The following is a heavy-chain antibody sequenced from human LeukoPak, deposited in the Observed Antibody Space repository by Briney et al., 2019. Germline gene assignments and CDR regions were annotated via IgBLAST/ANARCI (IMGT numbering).Heavy chain of an antibody. V-gene: IGHV3-30*04. CDR3: AKDMATIGGWYFDL. Sequence: GGSLRLSCAASGFTFSSYAMHWVRQAPGKGLEWVAVISYDGSNKFYADSVKGRFTISRDNSKNTLYLQMNSLRAEDTAVYYCAKDMATIGGWYFDLWGRGTLVTVSS. J-gene: IGHJ2*01. CDR1: GFTFSSYA. CDR2: ISYDGSNK. D-gene: IGHD5-24*01.